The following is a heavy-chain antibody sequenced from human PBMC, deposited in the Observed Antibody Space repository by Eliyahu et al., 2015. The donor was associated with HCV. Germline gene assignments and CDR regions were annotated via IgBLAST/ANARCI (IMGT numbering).Heavy chain of an antibody. Sequence: QVQLVQSGAEVKKPGASVKVSCKASGYIFTNYYIHWVRQAPGQGLEWMGVINPSGGATAYAEKFQGRVTMTRDTPTSTIYMELTSLASEDTAVYYCARVKGVAGLNWYDPWGQGTLVTVSS. CDR2: INPSGGAT. D-gene: IGHD6-19*01. CDR3: ARVKGVAGLNWYDP. V-gene: IGHV1-46*01. CDR1: GYIFTNYY. J-gene: IGHJ5*02.